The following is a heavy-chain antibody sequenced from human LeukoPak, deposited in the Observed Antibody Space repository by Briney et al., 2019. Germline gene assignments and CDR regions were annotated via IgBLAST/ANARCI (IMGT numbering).Heavy chain of an antibody. CDR3: AKYCSGPSCFSGLF. CDR1: GFTFSSYA. J-gene: IGHJ4*02. CDR2: ISGSGGST. D-gene: IGHD2-15*01. V-gene: IGHV3-23*01. Sequence: RGSLRLSCAASGFTFSSYAMNWARQAPGKGLEWVSAISGSGGSTYYADSVKGRFTISRDNSQNTLYLQMNSLRAEDTAVYYCAKYCSGPSCFSGLFWGRGTLVTVSS.